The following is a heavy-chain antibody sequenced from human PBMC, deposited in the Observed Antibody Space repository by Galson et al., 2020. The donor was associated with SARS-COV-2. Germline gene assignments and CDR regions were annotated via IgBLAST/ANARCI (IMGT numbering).Heavy chain of an antibody. J-gene: IGHJ6*03. V-gene: IGHV3-13*04. CDR3: ARGEHLWLRDYYYYYMDV. D-gene: IGHD5-18*01. CDR2: IGTAGDT. CDR1: GFTLSSYD. Sequence: GGSLRLSCAASGFTLSSYDMHWVRQATGKGLEWVSAIGTAGDTYYPGSVKGRFNISTENAKNSWYLQMNSRRAGDTAVYYCARGEHLWLRDYYYYYMDVWGKGTTVTVSS.